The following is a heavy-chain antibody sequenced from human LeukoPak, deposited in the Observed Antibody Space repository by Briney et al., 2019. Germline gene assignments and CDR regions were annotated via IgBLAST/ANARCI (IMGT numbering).Heavy chain of an antibody. V-gene: IGHV3-74*01. Sequence: PGGALRLSCATSGFAFSSYWMLSVRQVPGKGLVWVSRISGDGSTTTYADSVKGRFTISRDNTNNILYLQMNSLRAEDTAIYYCARSQFDYWGQGILVTVTS. CDR2: ISGDGSTT. CDR3: ARSQFDY. J-gene: IGHJ4*02. CDR1: GFAFSSYW.